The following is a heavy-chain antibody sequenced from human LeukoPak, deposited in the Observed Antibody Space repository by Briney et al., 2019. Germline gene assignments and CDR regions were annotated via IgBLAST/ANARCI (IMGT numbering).Heavy chain of an antibody. CDR1: GFTVTSTY. CDR2: IHISGST. J-gene: IGHJ4*02. V-gene: IGHV3-66*01. Sequence: GGSLRLSCAASGFTVTSTYITWVGQAPGKGLEWVSIIHISGSTYYADSVRGRFTISRDNSKNTVYLQMNSLRAEDTAVYYCARAVEYLPLDYWGQGTLVAVSS. D-gene: IGHD2/OR15-2a*01. CDR3: ARAVEYLPLDY.